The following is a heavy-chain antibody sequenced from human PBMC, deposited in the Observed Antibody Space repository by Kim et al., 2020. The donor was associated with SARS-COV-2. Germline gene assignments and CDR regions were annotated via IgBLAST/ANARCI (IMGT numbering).Heavy chain of an antibody. V-gene: IGHV1-2*02. CDR3: ARVVHY. CDR2: PSSGGT. J-gene: IGHJ4*02. Sequence: PSSGGTNYAQKFQGRVTMTRDTSISAAYVALSRLRSDDTAVYYCARVVHYWGQGTLVTVSS.